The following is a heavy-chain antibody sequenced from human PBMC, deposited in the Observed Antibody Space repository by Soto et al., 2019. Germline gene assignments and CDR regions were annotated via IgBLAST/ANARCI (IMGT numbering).Heavy chain of an antibody. CDR2: IYYSGIT. CDR1: GGSISSSSYY. V-gene: IGHV4-39*01. D-gene: IGHD1-7*01. CDR3: AIREWNYYFDY. Sequence: QLQLQESGPGLVKPSETLSLTCTVSGGSISSSSYYWGWIRQPPGKGLEWIGSIYYSGITYYNPSLKSRVTISVDTSKNQFSLKLSSVTAADTAVYYCAIREWNYYFDYWGQGTPLTVSS. J-gene: IGHJ4*02.